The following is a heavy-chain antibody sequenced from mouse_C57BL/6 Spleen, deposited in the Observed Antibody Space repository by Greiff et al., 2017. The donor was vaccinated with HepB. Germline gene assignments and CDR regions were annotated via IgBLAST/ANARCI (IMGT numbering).Heavy chain of an antibody. CDR3: TRDGGGSSSYFDY. Sequence: EVKLMESGEGLVKPGGSLKLSCAASGFTFSSYAMSWVRQTPEKRLEWVAYISSGGGYIYYADTVKGRFPISRDNARNTLYLQMSSLKSEDTAMYYCTRDGGGSSSYFDYWGQGTTLTVAS. D-gene: IGHD1-1*01. V-gene: IGHV5-9-1*02. CDR2: ISSGGGYI. CDR1: GFTFSSYA. J-gene: IGHJ2*01.